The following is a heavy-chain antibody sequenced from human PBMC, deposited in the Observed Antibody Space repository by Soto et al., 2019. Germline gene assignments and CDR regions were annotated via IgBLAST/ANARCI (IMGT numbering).Heavy chain of an antibody. J-gene: IGHJ4*02. D-gene: IGHD5-12*01. V-gene: IGHV3-53*01. CDR1: GFNVRANY. CDR2: IYSGGTT. Sequence: EVQLVESGGGLIQPGGSLRLSCAVSGFNVRANYMSWVRQAPGKGLEWVSVIYSGGTTYYADSVKGRFIISRDTSKNTLYLQMNLLSAEDTAVYYCHGYGYWCQGTLVTVSS. CDR3: HGYGY.